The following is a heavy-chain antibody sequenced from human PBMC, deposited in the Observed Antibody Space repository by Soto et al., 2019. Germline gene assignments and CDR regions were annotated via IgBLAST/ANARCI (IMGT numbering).Heavy chain of an antibody. Sequence: QVQLQESGPGLVKPSQTLSRSCTVSGGSIRSGGYYWTWIRQHPGKGLEWIRYTYYSGYTNYNPSLKSRVTISVDASKNQFSVKLSSVTAADTAVYYCARVLSTAAVDYWGQGTLVTVSS. D-gene: IGHD6-13*01. CDR1: GGSIRSGGYY. J-gene: IGHJ4*02. CDR3: ARVLSTAAVDY. V-gene: IGHV4-31*03. CDR2: TYYSGYT.